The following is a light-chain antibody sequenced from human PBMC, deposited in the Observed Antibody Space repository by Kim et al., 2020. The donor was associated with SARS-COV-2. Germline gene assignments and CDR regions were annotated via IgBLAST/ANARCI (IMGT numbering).Light chain of an antibody. CDR1: QSISRW. CDR3: QQYNSYSPYT. CDR2: DAS. J-gene: IGKJ2*01. V-gene: IGKV1-5*01. Sequence: ASVGDTVTSTCRASQSISRWLAWYQQKLGKAPKLLIYDASTLESGVTSRFSGSGSGTEFTLTITSLQPDDFATYYCQQYNSYSPYTFGQGTKLEI.